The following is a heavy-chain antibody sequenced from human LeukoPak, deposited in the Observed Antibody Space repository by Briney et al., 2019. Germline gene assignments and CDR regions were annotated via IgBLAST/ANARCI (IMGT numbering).Heavy chain of an antibody. CDR1: GGSVSSGSYY. J-gene: IGHJ4*02. D-gene: IGHD4-17*01. CDR3: ARHAYGDYGLRPFDY. V-gene: IGHV4-39*01. Sequence: PSETLSLTCTVSGGSVSSGSYYWSWIRQPPGKGLGWIGTIYYSGSTYYNPSLKSRVTISVDTSKNQFSLKLSSVTAADTAVYYCARHAYGDYGLRPFDYWGQGTLVTVSS. CDR2: IYYSGST.